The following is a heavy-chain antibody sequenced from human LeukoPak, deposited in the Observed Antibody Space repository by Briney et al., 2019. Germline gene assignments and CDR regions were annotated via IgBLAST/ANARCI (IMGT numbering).Heavy chain of an antibody. Sequence: GGSLRLSCAASGFTFSSSWMTWVRQAPGKGLEWVANINQDGTEKYYVDSVKGRFTISRDNAKNSLDLQMNSLRVEDTGIYYCVKVAKYYYGSETYYFFEHWGQGTPVTASS. V-gene: IGHV3-7*01. D-gene: IGHD3-10*01. CDR2: INQDGTEK. J-gene: IGHJ4*02. CDR1: GFTFSSSW. CDR3: VKVAKYYYGSETYYFFEH.